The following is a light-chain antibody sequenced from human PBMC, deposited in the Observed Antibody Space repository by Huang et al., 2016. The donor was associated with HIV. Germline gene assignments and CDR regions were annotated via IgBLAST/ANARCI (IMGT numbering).Light chain of an antibody. CDR2: DAS. CDR3: QQRKYWPPIT. Sequence: ETVLTQSPATLSLSPGERATLSCRASQSVNSYLAWYQQKPGQTPRLLIDDASNRATGIPARFSGSGSGTDFTLTISSLGPEDFAVYYCQQRKYWPPITFGQGTRLEIK. V-gene: IGKV3-11*01. J-gene: IGKJ5*01. CDR1: QSVNSY.